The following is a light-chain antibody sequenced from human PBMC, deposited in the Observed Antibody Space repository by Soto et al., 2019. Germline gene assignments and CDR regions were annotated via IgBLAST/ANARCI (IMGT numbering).Light chain of an antibody. J-gene: IGLJ2*01. Sequence: QPVLTQPPSVSRAPGQRVTISCTGSSSNIGAGYDVHWYQQLPGTAPKLLIYGNSNRPSGVPDRFSGSKSGTSASLSITGLQAEDEADYYCQSYDSSLSGSVFGGGTKLTVL. CDR1: SSNIGAGYD. CDR3: QSYDSSLSGSV. V-gene: IGLV1-40*01. CDR2: GNS.